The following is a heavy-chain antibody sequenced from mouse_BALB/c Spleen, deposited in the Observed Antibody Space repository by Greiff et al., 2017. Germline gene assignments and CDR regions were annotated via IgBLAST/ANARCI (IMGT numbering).Heavy chain of an antibody. CDR3: ARGDVVFAY. CDR1: GYSITSDYA. D-gene: IGHD1-1*02. J-gene: IGHJ3*01. Sequence: QSGPGLVKPSQSLSLTCTVTGYSITSDYAWNWIRQFPGNKLEWMGYISYSGSTSYNPSLKSRISITRDTSKNQFFLQLNSVTTEDTATYYCARGDVVFAYWGQGTLVTVSA. CDR2: ISYSGST. V-gene: IGHV3-2*02.